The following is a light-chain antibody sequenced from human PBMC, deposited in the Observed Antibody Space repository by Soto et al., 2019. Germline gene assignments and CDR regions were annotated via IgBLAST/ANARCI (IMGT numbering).Light chain of an antibody. CDR3: QHRET. V-gene: IGKV3-20*01. CDR1: QSVSSSY. J-gene: IGKJ3*01. Sequence: EIVLTQSPGTLSLSPGERATLSCRASQSVSSSYLAWYQQKPGQAPRLLVYGASSRATGIPDRFSGSGSGTDFTLTISRLEPEDFAVYYCQHRETFGPGTKVDIK. CDR2: GAS.